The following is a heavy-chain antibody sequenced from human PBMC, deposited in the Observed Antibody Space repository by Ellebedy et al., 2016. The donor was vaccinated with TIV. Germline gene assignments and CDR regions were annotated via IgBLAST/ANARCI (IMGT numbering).Heavy chain of an antibody. D-gene: IGHD5-12*01. CDR2: MNPSGGST. Sequence: AASVKVSCKVSGYTYNNYKMHWARQAPGQGLEWMGIMNPSGGSTNYAQKFQGRVTMTRDTSTTTVYMELSSLRSEDTAVYYCTSSGNDYSFDYWGQGTLVTVSS. CDR3: TSSGNDYSFDY. V-gene: IGHV1-46*02. CDR1: GYTYNNYK. J-gene: IGHJ4*02.